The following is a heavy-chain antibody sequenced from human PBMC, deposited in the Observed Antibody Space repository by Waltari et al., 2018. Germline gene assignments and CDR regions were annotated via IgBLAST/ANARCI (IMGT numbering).Heavy chain of an antibody. J-gene: IGHJ6*03. CDR1: GGAIRSGSYY. V-gene: IGHV4-61*02. CDR3: ARDGGGYYDILTGYYYMDV. Sequence: QVQLQESGPGLVKPSQTLSLTCTVPGGAIRSGSYYWSWIRQPAGTGLEWIGRIYTRCRTHDNPSVMTRVTISVDTSKNQFSLKLSAVTAADTAVYYCARDGGGYYDILTGYYYMDVWGKGTTFTVSS. CDR2: IYTRCRT. D-gene: IGHD3-9*01.